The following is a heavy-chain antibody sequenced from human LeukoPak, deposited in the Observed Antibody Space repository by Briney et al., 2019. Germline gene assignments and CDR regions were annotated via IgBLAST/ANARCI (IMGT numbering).Heavy chain of an antibody. CDR3: ASWTYSGSFDY. J-gene: IGHJ4*02. D-gene: IGHD1-26*01. CDR2: VFYTGGT. Sequence: SETLSLTCSVSGGSIRSNSHYWGWIRQPPRKGLEWMGSVFYTGGTYYNPSLESRVTTSVDTSKNQFSLKLSYVTAEDTAVYYCASWTYSGSFDYWGQGTLVTVSS. V-gene: IGHV4-39*01. CDR1: GGSIRSNSHY.